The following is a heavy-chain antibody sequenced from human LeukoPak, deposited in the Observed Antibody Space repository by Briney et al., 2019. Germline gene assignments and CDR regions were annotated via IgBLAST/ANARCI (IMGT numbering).Heavy chain of an antibody. V-gene: IGHV3-74*03. Sequence: GGSLRLSCAASGFTFSRYWMHWVRHAPGKGLMWVSRISPDGSTTLYADSVKGRFTISRDNAKNTLYLQMNSLGAEDTAVYYCASDSYSPEYFQHWGQGTLVTVSS. D-gene: IGHD2-15*01. CDR1: GFTFSRYW. J-gene: IGHJ1*01. CDR2: ISPDGSTT. CDR3: ASDSYSPEYFQH.